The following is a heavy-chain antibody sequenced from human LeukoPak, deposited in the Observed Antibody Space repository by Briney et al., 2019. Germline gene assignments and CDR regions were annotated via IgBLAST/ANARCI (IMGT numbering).Heavy chain of an antibody. D-gene: IGHD2-2*01. Sequence: GGSLRLSCAASGFTFNNYAVTWVRQAPGKGLEWVSTIIGSGGSTDYADSVKGRFTISRDNSKNTLYLQMNSLRAEDTAVYYCATDIVLVPTANTGFDYWGQGTLVTVSS. CDR2: IIGSGGST. CDR3: ATDIVLVPTANTGFDY. CDR1: GFTFNNYA. J-gene: IGHJ4*02. V-gene: IGHV3-23*01.